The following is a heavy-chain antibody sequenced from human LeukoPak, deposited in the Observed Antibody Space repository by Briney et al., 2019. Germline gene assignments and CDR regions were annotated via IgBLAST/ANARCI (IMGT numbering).Heavy chain of an antibody. V-gene: IGHV3-7*01. CDR1: GFTFSSYW. Sequence: PGGSLRLSCAASGFTFSSYWMSWVRQAPGKGLEWVANIKQDGSEKYYVDSVKGRFTISRDNAKNSLYLQMNSLRAEDTAVYYCARDGAYSGSYYSDYWGQGTLVTVSS. CDR2: IKQDGSEK. J-gene: IGHJ4*02. D-gene: IGHD1-26*01. CDR3: ARDGAYSGSYYSDY.